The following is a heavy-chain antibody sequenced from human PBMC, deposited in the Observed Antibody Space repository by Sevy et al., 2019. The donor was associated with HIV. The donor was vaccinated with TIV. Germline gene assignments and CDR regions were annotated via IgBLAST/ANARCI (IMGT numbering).Heavy chain of an antibody. J-gene: IGHJ4*02. CDR1: GFAFHEYS. CDR2: LSFGCGKI. CDR3: AREGCSRPHDY. V-gene: IGHV3-23*01. D-gene: IGHD2-8*01. Sequence: GGSLRLSCAASGFAFHEYSMSWIRQAPGKGLEWVATLSFGCGKINYADSVKGRFTISRDNSKNSFYLQMDNLRVEDMDLYYCAREGCSRPHDYWGQGTRVTVSS.